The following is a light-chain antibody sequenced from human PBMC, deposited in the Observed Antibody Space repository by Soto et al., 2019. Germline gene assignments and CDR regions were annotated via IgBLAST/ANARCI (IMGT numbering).Light chain of an antibody. CDR3: QQSYSTPPT. V-gene: IGKV1-39*01. Sequence: DIQMTQSPSSLSASVGDRVTITCRASQSISSYLNWYQQKPGKAPKLLIYAASSLQSEVPSRFSGSGSVTDFTLTISSLLPEDFATYYCQQSYSTPPTFGQGTRLEIK. CDR2: AAS. CDR1: QSISSY. J-gene: IGKJ5*01.